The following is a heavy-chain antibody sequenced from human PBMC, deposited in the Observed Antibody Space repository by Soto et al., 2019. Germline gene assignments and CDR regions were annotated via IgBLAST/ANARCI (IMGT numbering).Heavy chain of an antibody. Sequence: PGESLKISCKGSGYTFTSYWITWVRQMPGKGLEWMGIIYPGDSDTRYSPSFQGQVTISADKSISTAYLQWSSLKASDTAMYYCARGDGRGVFEYYYYGMDVWGQGTTVTVSS. CDR1: GYTFTSYW. J-gene: IGHJ6*02. D-gene: IGHD3-10*01. CDR3: ARGDGRGVFEYYYYGMDV. CDR2: IYPGDSDT. V-gene: IGHV5-51*01.